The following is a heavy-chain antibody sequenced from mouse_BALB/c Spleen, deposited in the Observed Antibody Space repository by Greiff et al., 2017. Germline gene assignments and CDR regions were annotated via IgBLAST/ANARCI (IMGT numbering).Heavy chain of an antibody. J-gene: IGHJ4*01. CDR1: GYSITSDYA. CDR3: ARGYDGYYYYAMDY. D-gene: IGHD2-3*01. Sequence: EVKLMESGPGLVKPSQSLSLTCTVTGYSITSDYAWNWIRQFPGNKLEWMGYISYSGSTSYNPSLKSRISITRDTSKNQFFLQLNSVTTEDTATYYCARGYDGYYYYAMDYWGQGTSVTVSS. CDR2: ISYSGST. V-gene: IGHV3-2*02.